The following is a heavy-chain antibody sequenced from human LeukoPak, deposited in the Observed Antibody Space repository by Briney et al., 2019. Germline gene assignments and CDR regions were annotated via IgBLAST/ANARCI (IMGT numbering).Heavy chain of an antibody. J-gene: IGHJ6*02. V-gene: IGHV3-9*01. CDR3: TKDIGAGTYYGMDV. D-gene: IGHD6-19*01. CDR1: GFTFDDYA. CDR2: ISWKSDRI. Sequence: SLRLSCAASGFTFDDYAMHWVRQAPGKGLEWVSGISWKSDRIDYAGSVKGRFTISRDNAKNSLYLQMNSLRAEDTALYYCTKDIGAGTYYGMDVWGQGTTVTVSS.